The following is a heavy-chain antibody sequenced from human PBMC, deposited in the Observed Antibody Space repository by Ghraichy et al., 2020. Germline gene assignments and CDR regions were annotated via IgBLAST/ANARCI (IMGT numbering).Heavy chain of an antibody. D-gene: IGHD6-13*01. J-gene: IGHJ5*02. CDR3: ARHVIATAGEWFDP. V-gene: IGHV4-59*08. CDR2: INYRGAT. CDR1: GASMKNYY. Sequence: SQTLSLTCIVSGASMKNYYWSWIRQPPGKGLEWIGYINYRGATNYNSSLKSRVTISVDTSNNLFSLKLSSVTAADTAVYYCARHVIATAGEWFDPWGQGTLVTVSS.